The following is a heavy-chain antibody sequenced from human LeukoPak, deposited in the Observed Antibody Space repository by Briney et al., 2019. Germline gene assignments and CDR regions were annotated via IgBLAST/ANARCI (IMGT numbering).Heavy chain of an antibody. CDR1: DFTFRKFA. V-gene: IGHV3-30-3*01. D-gene: IGHD2-21*01. CDR2: ISYDGTNK. Sequence: GGSLRLSCAASDFTFRKFAMHWVRQAPGKGLEWVALISYDGTNKYYADSVKGRFTISRDNSRNTLYLQMNSLRAGDTAVYYCARDRAKVIATLMEWGQGALVTVSS. J-gene: IGHJ4*02. CDR3: ARDRAKVIATLME.